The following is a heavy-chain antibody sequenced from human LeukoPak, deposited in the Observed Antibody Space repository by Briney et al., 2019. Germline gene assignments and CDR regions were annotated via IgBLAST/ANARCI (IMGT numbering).Heavy chain of an antibody. CDR3: ARVYQGVSLFDGIDY. Sequence: GGSLRLSCAASGFTFSNYAMNWVRQAPGKGLEWVSSISTSSSYINYADSVKGRFTISRDNAKKSLYLQMNSLRAEDTAVYYCARVYQGVSLFDGIDYWGQGTLVTVSS. J-gene: IGHJ4*02. D-gene: IGHD3-10*01. CDR2: ISTSSSYI. V-gene: IGHV3-21*01. CDR1: GFTFSNYA.